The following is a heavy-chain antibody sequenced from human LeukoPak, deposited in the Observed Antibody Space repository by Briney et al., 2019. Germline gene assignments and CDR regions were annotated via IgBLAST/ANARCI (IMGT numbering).Heavy chain of an antibody. J-gene: IGHJ6*03. CDR2: INPNSGGT. Sequence: ASVKVSCKASGYTFTGYYMHWVRQAPGQGLEWMGWINPNSGGTNYAQKFQGRVTMTRDTSISTAYMELSRLRSDDTAVYYCARGLLSPTGFRYYYYYMDVWGKGTTVTVSS. CDR3: ARGLLSPTGFRYYYYYMDV. CDR1: GYTFTGYY. D-gene: IGHD1-14*01. V-gene: IGHV1-2*02.